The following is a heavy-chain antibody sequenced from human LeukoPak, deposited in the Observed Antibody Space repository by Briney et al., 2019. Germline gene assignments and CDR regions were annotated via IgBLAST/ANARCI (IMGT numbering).Heavy chain of an antibody. Sequence: PGGSLRLSCAASGFTLNSYHVIWVPEARGKGVEWVSAMCGFDGSTQYADSEKRRFTISRENYLHTVYPHMQTVRGEDTAAYYCAKTTSGVTDSYFDYWGQGTLVTVSS. CDR1: GFTLNSYH. D-gene: IGHD2-21*02. CDR3: AKTTSGVTDSYFDY. J-gene: IGHJ4*02. V-gene: IGHV3-23*01. CDR2: MCGFDGST.